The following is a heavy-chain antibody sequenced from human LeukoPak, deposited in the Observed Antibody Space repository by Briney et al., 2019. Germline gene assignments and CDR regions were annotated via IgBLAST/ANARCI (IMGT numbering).Heavy chain of an antibody. CDR2: ISGSGGST. J-gene: IGHJ6*03. Sequence: GGSLRLSCAASGFTFSSYAMTWVRQAPGKGLEWVSAISGSGGSTYYADSVKGRFTISSDISKDTLYLQMNSMTAEDTALYYCAKGKAQQLYYYCYMDVWGKGTTVTVSS. V-gene: IGHV3-23*01. CDR3: AKGKAQQLYYYCYMDV. D-gene: IGHD6-13*01. CDR1: GFTFSSYA.